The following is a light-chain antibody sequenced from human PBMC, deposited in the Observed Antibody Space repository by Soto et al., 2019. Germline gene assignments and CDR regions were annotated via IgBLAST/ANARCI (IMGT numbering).Light chain of an antibody. J-gene: IGLJ1*01. CDR2: EVS. Sequence: QSVLTQPASVSGSPGQSITISCTGTSSDVGGYNYVSWYQQHPGKAPKLMIYEVSNRPSGVSNRFSGSKSGNTASLTISGLQAEDEADYYCSSYPSSSTRYVLGTGSKVTGL. V-gene: IGLV2-14*01. CDR1: SSDVGGYNY. CDR3: SSYPSSSTRYV.